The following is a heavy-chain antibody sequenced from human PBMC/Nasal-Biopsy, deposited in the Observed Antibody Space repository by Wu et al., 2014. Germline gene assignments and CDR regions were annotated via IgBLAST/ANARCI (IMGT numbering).Heavy chain of an antibody. J-gene: IGHJ6*02. V-gene: IGHV3-11*04. CDR1: GLTFSDYY. CDR3: ARDRIKLVRGVIKQTKVDYGMDV. D-gene: IGHD3-10*01. Sequence: LSCAASGLTFSDYYMSWIRQAPGKRLEWVSYISSSGNTIFYADSVKGRFTISRDNSKNALYLQMNYLRTDDTAEYYCARDRIKLVRGVIKQTKVDYGMDVWGQGTTVTVSS. CDR2: ISSSGNTI.